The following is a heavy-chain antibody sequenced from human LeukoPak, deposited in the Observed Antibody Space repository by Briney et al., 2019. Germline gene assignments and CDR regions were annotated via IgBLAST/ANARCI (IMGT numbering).Heavy chain of an antibody. CDR1: GFTFSTYP. CDR2: MSYDGTNK. D-gene: IGHD6-19*01. J-gene: IGHJ4*02. V-gene: IGHV3-30-3*01. Sequence: PGGSLRLSCAAPGFTFSTYPIHWVRQAPGKGLEWVAVMSYDGTNKYYADSVKGRFTISRDNSKNTLFLQMNSLRAEDTAVYYCARGEQWLDSYFEYWGQGTLVTVSS. CDR3: ARGEQWLDSYFEY.